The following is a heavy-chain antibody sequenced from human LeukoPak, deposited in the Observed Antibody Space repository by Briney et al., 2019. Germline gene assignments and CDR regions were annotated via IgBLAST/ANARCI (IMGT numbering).Heavy chain of an antibody. J-gene: IGHJ4*02. Sequence: GGSLRLSCAASGFTFDDYAMHWVRQAPGKGLEWVSGISWNSGSIGYADSVKGRFTISRDNAKNSLYLQMNSLRAEDTALYYCAKTSIPTYDILTGYDYWGQGTLVTVSS. V-gene: IGHV3-9*01. CDR1: GFTFDDYA. CDR3: AKTSIPTYDILTGYDY. D-gene: IGHD3-9*01. CDR2: ISWNSGSI.